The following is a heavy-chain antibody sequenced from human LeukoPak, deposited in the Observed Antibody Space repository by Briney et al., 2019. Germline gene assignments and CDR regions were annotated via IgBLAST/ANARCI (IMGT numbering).Heavy chain of an antibody. V-gene: IGHV4-30-4*08. CDR3: ARGPNYVWGSYRYFDY. CDR2: IYYSGTT. J-gene: IGHJ4*02. Sequence: PSETLSLTCTVSGGSISSGGYSWSWIRQPPGKGLEWIGYIYYSGTTNYNPSLKTRVTISVDTSKNQFSLKLSSVTAADTAVYYCARGPNYVWGSYRYFDYWGQGILVTVSS. D-gene: IGHD3-16*02. CDR1: GGSISSGGYS.